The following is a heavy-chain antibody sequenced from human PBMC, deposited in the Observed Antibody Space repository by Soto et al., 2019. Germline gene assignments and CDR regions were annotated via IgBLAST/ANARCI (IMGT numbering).Heavy chain of an antibody. D-gene: IGHD3-16*01. CDR3: VRGVLH. J-gene: IGHJ4*02. Sequence: QVQLQESGPGLVKPSQTLSLTCTVSGGSISSGGYYWSWIRQHTGKGLEWIGSIYYSGSTYYNPSIKRRDNISGGASKNQLARKLSSVSAADTAMYYWVRGVLHWGRVTLVTLSS. CDR2: IYYSGST. CDR1: GGSISSGGYY. V-gene: IGHV4-31*03.